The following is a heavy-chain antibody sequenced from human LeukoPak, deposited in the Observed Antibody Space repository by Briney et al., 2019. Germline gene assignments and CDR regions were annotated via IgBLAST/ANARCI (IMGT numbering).Heavy chain of an antibody. Sequence: ASETVSCKPSGYTFTSYYMHWVRQAPGQGLEWMGIINPNGSSTSYAQKFQGRVTMTRDTSPSTVYMELSRLRSEDTAVYYWAGGNIYSSRYWGEGTPVTVSP. CDR3: AGGNIYSSRY. D-gene: IGHD6-13*01. J-gene: IGHJ4*02. CDR2: INPNGSST. V-gene: IGHV1-46*01. CDR1: GYTFTSYY.